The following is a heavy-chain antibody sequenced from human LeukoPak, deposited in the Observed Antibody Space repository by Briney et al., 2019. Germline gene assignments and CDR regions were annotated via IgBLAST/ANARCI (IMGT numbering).Heavy chain of an antibody. J-gene: IGHJ4*02. V-gene: IGHV4-39*07. D-gene: IGHD3-3*01. CDR3: ARGRITIFGVLTPHFDY. Sequence: SETLSLTCTVSGGSIRSSSYYWGWIRQPPGKRLEWIGSIYYSGSTNYNPSLKSRVTISVDTSKNQFSLKLSSVTAADTAVYYCARGRITIFGVLTPHFDYWGQGTLVTVAS. CDR1: GGSIRSSSYY. CDR2: IYYSGST.